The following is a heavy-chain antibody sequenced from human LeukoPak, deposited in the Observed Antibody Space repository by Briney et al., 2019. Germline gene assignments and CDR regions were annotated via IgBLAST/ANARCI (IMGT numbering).Heavy chain of an antibody. CDR3: ARDLVVVAATPFDY. V-gene: IGHV3-48*03. J-gene: IGHJ4*02. CDR1: GFTFSSYE. D-gene: IGHD2-15*01. Sequence: GGSLRLSCAASGFTFSSYEMNWVRQAPGKGLEWVSYISSSGSTIYYADSVKGRFTISRDNAQNSLYLQMNSLRAEDTAVYYCARDLVVVAATPFDYWGQGTLVTVSS. CDR2: ISSSGSTI.